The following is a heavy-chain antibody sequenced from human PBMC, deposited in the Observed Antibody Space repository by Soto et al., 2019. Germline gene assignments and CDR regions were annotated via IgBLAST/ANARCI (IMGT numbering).Heavy chain of an antibody. CDR3: ARDQEGSGSHWLGYNYYAMDV. J-gene: IGHJ6*02. CDR1: GFTITDYY. CDR2: ISSVGTTT. Sequence: QVQLVESGGGLVEPGGSLRLSCGASGFTITDYYMSWIRQAPGKGLEWVSHISSVGTTTYYADSVKGRFSISMDNAKNSLYLQMNSLRAEDTAVYYCARDQEGSGSHWLGYNYYAMDVWGQGTTVTVSS. V-gene: IGHV3-11*01. D-gene: IGHD3-10*01.